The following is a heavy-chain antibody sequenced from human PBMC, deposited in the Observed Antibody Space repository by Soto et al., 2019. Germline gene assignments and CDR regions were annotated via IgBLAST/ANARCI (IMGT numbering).Heavy chain of an antibody. V-gene: IGHV4-59*01. Sequence: QVQLQESGPGLVKPSETLSLTYTVSGGSISSYYWSWIRQPPGKGLEWIGYIYYSGSTNYNPSLKSRVTISVDTSKNQFSLKLSSVTAADTAVYYCARGVGYCSGGSCYSGISLDYWGQGTLVTVSS. CDR1: GGSISSYY. CDR3: ARGVGYCSGGSCYSGISLDY. J-gene: IGHJ4*02. D-gene: IGHD2-15*01. CDR2: IYYSGST.